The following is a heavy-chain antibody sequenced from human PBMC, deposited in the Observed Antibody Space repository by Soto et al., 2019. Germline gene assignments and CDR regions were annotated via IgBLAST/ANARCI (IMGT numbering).Heavy chain of an antibody. V-gene: IGHV3-15*01. CDR1: GFTFSNPW. J-gene: IGHJ4*02. D-gene: IGHD2-15*01. CDR3: TTDLDCSGGSCYFLFDY. CDR2: IKSKTDGGTT. Sequence: EVQLVESGGGLVKPGGSLRLSCAASGFTFSNPWMSWVRQAPGKGLEWVGRIKSKTDGGTTDYAAPVKGRFTISRDDSKNTLYLQMNSLKTEDTAVYYCTTDLDCSGGSCYFLFDYWGQGTLVTVSS.